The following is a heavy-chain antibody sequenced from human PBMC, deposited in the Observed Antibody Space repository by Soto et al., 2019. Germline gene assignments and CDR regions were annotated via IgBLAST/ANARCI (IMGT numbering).Heavy chain of an antibody. J-gene: IGHJ6*02. CDR3: ARERYAYYDFWSGYYSYYYGMDV. CDR1: GGSISSYY. V-gene: IGHV4-59*01. CDR2: IYYSGST. Sequence: SETLSLTCTVSGGSISSYYWSWIRQPPGKGLEWIGYIYYSGSTNYNPSLKSRVTISVDTSKNQFSLKLSSVTAADTAVYYCARERYAYYDFWSGYYSYYYGMDVWGQGPTVTVSS. D-gene: IGHD3-3*01.